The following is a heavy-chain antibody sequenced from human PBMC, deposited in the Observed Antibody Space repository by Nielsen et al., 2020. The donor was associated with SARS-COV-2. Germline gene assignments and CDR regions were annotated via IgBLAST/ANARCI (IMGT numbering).Heavy chain of an antibody. CDR3: AIGSPRYCSGGSCPLGY. J-gene: IGHJ4*02. CDR1: GYTFTSYY. CDR2: INPSGGNT. Sequence: ASVKVSCKASGYTFTSYYMHWVRQAPGQGLEWMGIINPSGGNTNYAQKLQGRVTMTTDTSTSTAYMELRSLRSDDTAVYYCAIGSPRYCSGGSCPLGYWGQGTLVTVSS. D-gene: IGHD2-15*01. V-gene: IGHV1-46*01.